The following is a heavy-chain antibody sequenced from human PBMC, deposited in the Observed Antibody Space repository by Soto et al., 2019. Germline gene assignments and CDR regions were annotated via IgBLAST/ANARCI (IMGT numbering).Heavy chain of an antibody. D-gene: IGHD3-22*01. CDR3: ARGDSTKIVVTTYYAMDV. CDR2: IIPVFGTP. V-gene: IGHV1-69*12. CDR1: GGSLSNFG. Sequence: QVQLVQSGAEVKKPGSSVKVSCTASGGSLSNFGISWVRQAPGQGLEWMGAIIPVFGTPNYAQKFQDRVTINADESTTTVYIEVISLTSEDTAVYYCARGDSTKIVVTTYYAMDVWGQGTTVTVSS. J-gene: IGHJ6*02.